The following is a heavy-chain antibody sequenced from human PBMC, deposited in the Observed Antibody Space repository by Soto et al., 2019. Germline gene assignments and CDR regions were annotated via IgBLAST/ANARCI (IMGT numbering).Heavy chain of an antibody. Sequence: GGSLRLSCAASGFTFSSYSMNWVRQAPGKGLEWVSSISSSSSYIYYADSVKGRFTISRDNAKNSLYLQMNSLRAEDTAVYYCARDVSGYDPYYFDYWGQGTLVTVSS. J-gene: IGHJ4*02. CDR3: ARDVSGYDPYYFDY. D-gene: IGHD5-12*01. CDR2: ISSSSSYI. V-gene: IGHV3-21*01. CDR1: GFTFSSYS.